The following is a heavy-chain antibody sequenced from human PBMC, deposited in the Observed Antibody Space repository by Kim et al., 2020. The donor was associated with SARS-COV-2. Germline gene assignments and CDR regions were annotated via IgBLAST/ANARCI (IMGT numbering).Heavy chain of an antibody. CDR1: GFTFDDYA. D-gene: IGHD6-19*01. V-gene: IGHV3-9*01. J-gene: IGHJ6*02. CDR3: AKDLHTRTTRLQWLVHRYYYYGMDV. CDR2: ISWNSGSI. Sequence: GGSLRLSCAASGFTFDDYAMHWVRQAPGKGLEWVSGISWNSGSIGYADSVKGRFTISRDNAKNSLYLQMNSLRAEDTALYYCAKDLHTRTTRLQWLVHRYYYYGMDVWGQGTTVTVSS.